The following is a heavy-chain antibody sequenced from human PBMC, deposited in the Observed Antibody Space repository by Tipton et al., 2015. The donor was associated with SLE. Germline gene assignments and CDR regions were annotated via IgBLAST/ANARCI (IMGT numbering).Heavy chain of an antibody. Sequence: GLVKPSETLSLTCTVSGDSLRSGSDDWAWIRQPPGKGLEWIGSIYSSGFSHFNPSLKSRVTISVDTSKNQFSLKLSSVTAADTAVYYCARAPVGTFDYWGQGTLVTVSS. V-gene: IGHV4-39*07. CDR1: GDSLRSGSDD. J-gene: IGHJ4*02. CDR3: ARAPVGTFDY. D-gene: IGHD2-21*02. CDR2: IYSSGFS.